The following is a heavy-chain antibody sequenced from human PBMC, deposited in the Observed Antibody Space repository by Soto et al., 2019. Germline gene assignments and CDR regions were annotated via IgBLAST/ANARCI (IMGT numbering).Heavy chain of an antibody. D-gene: IGHD3-10*01. V-gene: IGHV5-51*01. CDR3: TPGPNSHFDS. Sequence: PGDSLKISCQFTGWRFSSSWSCFVGQKPGKGLYCLGNVYPSDSDVRYRPAFECQVTISADNSINTAYLQLLNLKASDTAIYYCTPGPNSHFDSWGQGTRVTVSS. J-gene: IGHJ4*02. CDR1: GWRFSSSW. CDR2: VYPSDSDV.